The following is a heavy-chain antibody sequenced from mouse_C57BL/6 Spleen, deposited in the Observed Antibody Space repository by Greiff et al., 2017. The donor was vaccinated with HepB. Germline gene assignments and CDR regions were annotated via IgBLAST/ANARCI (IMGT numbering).Heavy chain of an antibody. Sequence: QVQLQQPGTELVKPGASVKLSCKASGYTFTSYWMHWVKQRPGQGLEWIGNINPSNGGTNYNEKFKSKATLTVDKSSSTAYMQLSSLTSEDSAVYYWARSRIYYGSSYGYFDVWGTGTTVTVSS. CDR1: GYTFTSYW. V-gene: IGHV1-53*01. CDR3: ARSRIYYGSSYGYFDV. D-gene: IGHD1-1*01. J-gene: IGHJ1*03. CDR2: INPSNGGT.